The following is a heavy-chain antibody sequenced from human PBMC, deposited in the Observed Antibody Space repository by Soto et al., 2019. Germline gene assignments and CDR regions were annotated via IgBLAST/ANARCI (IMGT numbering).Heavy chain of an antibody. J-gene: IGHJ5*02. CDR3: ARRRANSSGWLGDNWFDP. CDR2: IYPGDSDT. CDR1: GYSFTSYW. Sequence: GEFMKDSCNGAGYSFTSYWIGWVRQMPGKGLEWMGIIYPGDSDTRYSPSFQGQVTISADKSISTAYLQWSSLKASDTAMYYCARRRANSSGWLGDNWFDPWGQGTLVTVSS. D-gene: IGHD6-19*01. V-gene: IGHV5-51*01.